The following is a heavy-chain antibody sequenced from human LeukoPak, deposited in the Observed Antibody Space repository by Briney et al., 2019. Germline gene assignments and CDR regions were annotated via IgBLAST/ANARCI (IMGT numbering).Heavy chain of an antibody. D-gene: IGHD1-20*01. J-gene: IGHJ4*02. V-gene: IGHV3-30*18. CDR3: AKEGYNWSLYS. Sequence: GGSLRLSCAASGFTFSSYGMHWVRQAPGKGLEWVTLISYDGSNKYYADSVKGRFTISRDNSNNTLYLQMNSLRAEDTTVYYCAKEGYNWSLYSWGQGTLVTVSS. CDR2: ISYDGSNK. CDR1: GFTFSSYG.